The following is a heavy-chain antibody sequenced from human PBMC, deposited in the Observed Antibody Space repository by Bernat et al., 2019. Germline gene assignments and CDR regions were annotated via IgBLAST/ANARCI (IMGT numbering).Heavy chain of an antibody. CDR3: ARAYCSGGSCYQRRDWFDP. V-gene: IGHV1-18*01. Sequence: QVQLVQSGAEVKKPGASVKVSCKASGYTFTSYGISWVRQAPGQGLEWMGWISAYNGNTNYAQKLQGRVTMTTDTSTSTVYMELRSLRSDDTAVYYCARAYCSGGSCYQRRDWFDPWGQGTLVTVSS. D-gene: IGHD2-15*01. CDR2: ISAYNGNT. CDR1: GYTFTSYG. J-gene: IGHJ5*02.